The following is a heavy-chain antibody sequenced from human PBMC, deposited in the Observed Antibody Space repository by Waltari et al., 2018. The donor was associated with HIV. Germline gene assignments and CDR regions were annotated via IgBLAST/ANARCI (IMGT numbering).Heavy chain of an antibody. D-gene: IGHD2-21*02. CDR1: GFSVSSNY. V-gene: IGHV3-53*01. CDR3: ARGFGCGGDCYYFDY. Sequence: EVQLVESGGGLIQPGGSLRLSCAASGFSVSSNYMSWVCQVPGKGLKWVSALYSGCSIYYADSVKVRFTISRDNSKDTLYLQMNSLRAEDTAVYYCARGFGCGGDCYYFDYWGQGTLVTVSS. J-gene: IGHJ4*02. CDR2: LYSGCSI.